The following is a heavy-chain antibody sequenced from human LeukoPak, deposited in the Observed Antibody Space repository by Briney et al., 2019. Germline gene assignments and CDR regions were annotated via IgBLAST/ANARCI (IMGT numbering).Heavy chain of an antibody. V-gene: IGHV1-69-2*01. CDR2: VDPEDCET. CDR3: ATVGGSYGGYFDY. CDR1: GYTFTDYY. Sequence: ASVKVSCKVSGYTFTDYYMHWVQQAPGKGLEWMGLVDPEDCETIYAEKFQGRVTITADTSTDTAYMELSSLRSEDTAVYYCATVGGSYGGYFDYWGQGTLVTVSS. J-gene: IGHJ4*02. D-gene: IGHD1-26*01.